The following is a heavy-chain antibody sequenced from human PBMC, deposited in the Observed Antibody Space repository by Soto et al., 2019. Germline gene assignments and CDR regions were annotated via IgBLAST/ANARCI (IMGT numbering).Heavy chain of an antibody. J-gene: IGHJ4*02. CDR2: ISSSGSSI. D-gene: IGHD2-2*01. CDR3: ARSKNQYCTSTSCHLAFDY. Sequence: GGSLRLSCAASGFTFSDYYMSWIRQAPGKGLEWVSKISSSGSSIYYADSVKGRFTISRDNAKNSLFLQMNSLRAEDTAVYYCARSKNQYCTSTSCHLAFDYWGQGTLVTVSS. CDR1: GFTFSDYY. V-gene: IGHV3-11*01.